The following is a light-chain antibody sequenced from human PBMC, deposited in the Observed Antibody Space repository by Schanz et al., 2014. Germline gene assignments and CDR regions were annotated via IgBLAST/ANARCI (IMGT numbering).Light chain of an antibody. CDR2: AAS. J-gene: IGKJ1*01. V-gene: IGKV3-20*01. Sequence: EIVVTQSPATLSVSPGERATLSCRASQSVTSNLAWYQQKPGQAPRLLIYAASSRATGIPDRFSGSGSGTDFTLTIRRLEPEDFAVYYCQQYDSSPWTFGQGTKVEIK. CDR3: QQYDSSPWT. CDR1: QSVTSN.